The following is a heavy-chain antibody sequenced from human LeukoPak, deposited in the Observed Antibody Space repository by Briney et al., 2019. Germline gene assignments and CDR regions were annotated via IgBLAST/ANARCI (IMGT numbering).Heavy chain of an antibody. J-gene: IGHJ4*02. V-gene: IGHV3-33*06. CDR2: IWYDGSNK. Sequence: GRSLRLSCAASGFTFSSNGMHWVRQAPGKGLEWVAVIWYDGSNKYYADSVKGRFTISRDNSKNTLYLQMNSLRAEDTAVYYCAKVSSGSYQGLDYWGQGTLVTVSS. D-gene: IGHD1-26*01. CDR3: AKVSSGSYQGLDY. CDR1: GFTFSSNG.